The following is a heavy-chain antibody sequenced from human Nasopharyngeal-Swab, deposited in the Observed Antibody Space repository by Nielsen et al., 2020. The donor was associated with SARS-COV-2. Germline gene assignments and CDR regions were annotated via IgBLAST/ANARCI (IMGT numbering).Heavy chain of an antibody. D-gene: IGHD3-10*01. V-gene: IGHV4-61*02. J-gene: IGHJ4*02. CDR2: IYTSGST. Sequence: SETLSLTCTVSGGSISSSSYYWSWIRQPAGKGLEWIGRIYTSGSTNYNPSLKSRVTMSVDTSKNQFSLKLSSVTAADTAVYYCARVYGFGEFSFDYWGQGTLVTVSS. CDR3: ARVYGFGEFSFDY. CDR1: GGSISSSSYY.